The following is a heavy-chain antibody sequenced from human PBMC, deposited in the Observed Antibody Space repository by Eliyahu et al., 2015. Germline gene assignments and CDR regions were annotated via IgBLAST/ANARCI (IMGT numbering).Heavy chain of an antibody. CDR3: ARETGYQYYFDY. Sequence: QVTLKXSGPALVKPTQTLTLTCTFSGFSLSTSGMRVSWIRQPPGKALEWLARIDWDDDKFYSTSLKTRLTISKDTSKNQVVLTMTNMDPVDTATYYCARETGYQYYFDYWGQGTLVTVSS. CDR2: IDWDDDK. V-gene: IGHV2-70*04. CDR1: GFSLSTSGMR. D-gene: IGHD3-9*01. J-gene: IGHJ4*02.